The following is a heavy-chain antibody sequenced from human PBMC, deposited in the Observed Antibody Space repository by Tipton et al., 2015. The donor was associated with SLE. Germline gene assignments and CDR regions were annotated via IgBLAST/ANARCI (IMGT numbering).Heavy chain of an antibody. CDR2: INHSGST. CDR1: GVSFNGYY. CDR3: ARGPGAVAGTGLFQH. V-gene: IGHV4-34*01. J-gene: IGHJ1*01. Sequence: TLSLTCAVYGVSFNGYYCSWIRQPPGEGLEWIGEINHSGSTNYNPSLKSRVTISVDTSKKQFPLKLSSVPAADTAVYYCARGPGAVAGTGLFQHWGQGTLVTGSS. D-gene: IGHD6-19*01.